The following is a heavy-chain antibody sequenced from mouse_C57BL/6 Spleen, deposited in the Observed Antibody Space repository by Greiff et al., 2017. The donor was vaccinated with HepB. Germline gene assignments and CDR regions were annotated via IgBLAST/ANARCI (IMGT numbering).Heavy chain of an antibody. CDR1: GYTFTDYY. Sequence: VQLQQSGAELVRPGASVKLSCKASGYTFTDYYINWVKQRPGQGLEWIARIYPGSGNTYYNEKFKGKATLTAEKSSSTAYMQLCSLTSEDSAVYFCARGDYEYYYAMDYWGQGTSVTVSS. J-gene: IGHJ4*01. V-gene: IGHV1-76*01. D-gene: IGHD2-4*01. CDR3: ARGDYEYYYAMDY. CDR2: IYPGSGNT.